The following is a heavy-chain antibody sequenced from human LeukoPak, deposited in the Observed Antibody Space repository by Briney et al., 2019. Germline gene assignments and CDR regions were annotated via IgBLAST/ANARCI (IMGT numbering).Heavy chain of an antibody. J-gene: IGHJ4*02. Sequence: SGPTLVKPTQTLTLTCTFSGLSLSTNGVGVGWIRQPPGKALEWLALIYFDDDVRYSPSLKSRLTIIRDTCKNQVVLTMTNMDPMDTATFFCAYSRRGAPTGIEHYYFDSWGQGTLVTVSS. D-gene: IGHD6-13*01. V-gene: IGHV2-5*02. CDR2: IYFDDDV. CDR3: AYSRRGAPTGIEHYYFDS. CDR1: GLSLSTNGVG.